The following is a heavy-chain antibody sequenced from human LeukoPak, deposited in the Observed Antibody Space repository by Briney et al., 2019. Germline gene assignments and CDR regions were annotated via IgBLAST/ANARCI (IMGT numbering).Heavy chain of an antibody. J-gene: IGHJ4*02. CDR1: GFTFSRFA. CDR2: ISGSGSSA. CDR3: AKQKGTNYYFDY. Sequence: GGSLRLSCEISGFTFSRFAMNWVRQAPGQGLEWISIISGSGSSAYYADSVKGRFIVSRDNFKNTVNLEMSSLRVEDTAVYYCAKQKGTNYYFDYWGQGTLVTVSS. D-gene: IGHD2-2*01. V-gene: IGHV3-23*01.